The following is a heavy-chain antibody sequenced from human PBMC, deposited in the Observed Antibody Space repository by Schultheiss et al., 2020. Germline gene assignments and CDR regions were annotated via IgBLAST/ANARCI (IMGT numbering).Heavy chain of an antibody. CDR3: AKDLSDYGDYLGMDV. CDR1: GFTFSSYA. J-gene: IGHJ6*02. Sequence: GGSLRLSCAASGFTFSSYAMHWVRQAPGKGLEWVAVISKDGNSKYYADSVKGRFTISRDYSKNTLYLQMNSLRAEDTAVCYCAKDLSDYGDYLGMDVWGQGTTVTVSS. V-gene: IGHV3-30-3*01. CDR2: ISKDGNSK. D-gene: IGHD4-17*01.